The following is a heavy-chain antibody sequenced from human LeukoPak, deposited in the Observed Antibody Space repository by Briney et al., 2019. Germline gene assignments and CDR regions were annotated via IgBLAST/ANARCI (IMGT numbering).Heavy chain of an antibody. D-gene: IGHD3-10*01. Sequence: SETLSLTCAVYGGSFSGYYWSWIRQPPGKGLEWIGEINHSGSTNYNPSLKSRVTISVDTSKNQFSLKLSSVTAADTAVYYCARGWRVTMVRGGIRYWGQGTLVTVSS. CDR2: INHSGST. V-gene: IGHV4-34*01. CDR1: GGSFSGYY. J-gene: IGHJ4*02. CDR3: ARGWRVTMVRGGIRY.